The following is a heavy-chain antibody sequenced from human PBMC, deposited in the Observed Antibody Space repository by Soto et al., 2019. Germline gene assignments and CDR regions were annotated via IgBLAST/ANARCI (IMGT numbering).Heavy chain of an antibody. D-gene: IGHD3-22*01. V-gene: IGHV5-10-1*01. J-gene: IGHJ4*02. CDR3: ARTDPHYYDSSGYSYYFDY. CDR2: IDPSDSYT. Sequence: XESLTISCKGSGYSFTSYWISLVRQMPGKGLEWMGRIDPSDSYTNYSPSFQGHVTISADKSISTAYLQWSSLKASDTAMYYCARTDPHYYDSSGYSYYFDYWGQGTLVTVSS. CDR1: GYSFTSYW.